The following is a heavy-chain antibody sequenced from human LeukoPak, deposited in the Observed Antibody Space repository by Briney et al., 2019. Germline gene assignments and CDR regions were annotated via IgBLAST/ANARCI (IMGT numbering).Heavy chain of an antibody. J-gene: IGHJ6*03. CDR2: ISAYNGNT. D-gene: IGHD1-26*01. Sequence: GASVKVSCKASGYTFTSYGISWVRQAPGRGLEWMGWISAYNGNTNYAQKLQGRVTMTTDTSTSTAYMELRSLRSDDTAVYYCARDHQRELHSPDYYYYMDVWGKGTTVTISS. CDR3: ARDHQRELHSPDYYYYMDV. V-gene: IGHV1-18*01. CDR1: GYTFTSYG.